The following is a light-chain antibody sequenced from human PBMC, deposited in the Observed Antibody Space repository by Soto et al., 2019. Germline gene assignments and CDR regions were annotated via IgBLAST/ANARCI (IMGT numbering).Light chain of an antibody. J-gene: IGLJ1*01. CDR3: TSYTSSSTLV. CDR1: SSDVGGYDY. Sequence: QSALAQPASVSESPGQSITISCTGTSSDVGGYDYVSWYQQHPGKGPKLMISEVSNRPSGVSNRFSGSKSGNTASLTISGPKAEAEADYYCTSYTSSSTLVFGTGTKVTVL. CDR2: EVS. V-gene: IGLV2-14*01.